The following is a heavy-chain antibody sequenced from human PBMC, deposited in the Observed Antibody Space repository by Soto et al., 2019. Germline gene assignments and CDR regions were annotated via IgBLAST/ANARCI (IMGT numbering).Heavy chain of an antibody. CDR3: AKSLHYDSSGYPPYFDY. J-gene: IGHJ4*02. Sequence: TGGSLRLSCAASGFTFSSYAMSWVRQAPGKGLEWVSAISGSGGSTYYADSVKGRFTISRDNSKNTLYLQMNSLRAEDTAVYYCAKSLHYDSSGYPPYFDYWGQGTLVTVSS. D-gene: IGHD3-22*01. CDR2: ISGSGGST. V-gene: IGHV3-23*01. CDR1: GFTFSSYA.